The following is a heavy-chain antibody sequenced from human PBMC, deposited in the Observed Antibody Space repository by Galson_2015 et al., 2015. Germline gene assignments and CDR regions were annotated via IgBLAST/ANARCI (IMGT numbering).Heavy chain of an antibody. Sequence: SLRLSCAASGFTFSSYWMSWVRQAPGKGLEWVANIKEDGSEKYYVDSMKGRFTSSRDNAKNSLYLQMNSLRAEDTAVYYCARDCSGGSCYSRNFDYWGQGTLVTVSS. J-gene: IGHJ4*02. CDR3: ARDCSGGSCYSRNFDY. CDR1: GFTFSSYW. V-gene: IGHV3-7*01. D-gene: IGHD2-15*01. CDR2: IKEDGSEK.